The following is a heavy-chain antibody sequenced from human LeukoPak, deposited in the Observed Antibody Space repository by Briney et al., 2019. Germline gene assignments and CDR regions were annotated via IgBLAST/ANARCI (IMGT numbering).Heavy chain of an antibody. V-gene: IGHV4-59*08. CDR3: ARLGGSSGWYGPDY. CDR2: IYYSGST. J-gene: IGHJ4*02. Sequence: SETLSLTCTVSGGSISSYYWSWIRQPPGKGLEWIGYIYYSGSTNYNPSLKSRVTISVDTSKNQFSLKLSSVTAADTAVYYCARLGGSSGWYGPDYWGQGILVTVSS. CDR1: GGSISSYY. D-gene: IGHD6-19*01.